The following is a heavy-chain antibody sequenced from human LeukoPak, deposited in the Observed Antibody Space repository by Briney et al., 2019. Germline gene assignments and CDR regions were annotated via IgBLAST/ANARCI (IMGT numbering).Heavy chain of an antibody. V-gene: IGHV3-23*01. Sequence: PGGSLRLSCAASGLTFRNYAMSWVRQAPGKGLEWVSVICANDGNTYYADAVKGRFTISRDISTDTLWLQMDSLRTEDTAVYYCAKGPLRGTAAAIDYWGQGTLVTVSS. D-gene: IGHD2-2*01. CDR2: ICANDGNT. J-gene: IGHJ4*02. CDR3: AKGPLRGTAAAIDY. CDR1: GLTFRNYA.